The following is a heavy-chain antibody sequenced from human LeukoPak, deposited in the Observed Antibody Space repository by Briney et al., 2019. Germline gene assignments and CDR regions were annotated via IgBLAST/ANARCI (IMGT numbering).Heavy chain of an antibody. V-gene: IGHV1-2*02. CDR2: INPNSGGS. Sequence: ASVKVSCKASGYTFTGYFIHWVRQAPGQGLEWMGWINPNSGGSNYAQKFQGRVSLTRDTSISTAYMDLSSLRYDDTAVYFCARVEAVAGTTTGVDYWGQGTLVTVSS. D-gene: IGHD6-19*01. CDR3: ARVEAVAGTTTGVDY. J-gene: IGHJ4*02. CDR1: GYTFTGYF.